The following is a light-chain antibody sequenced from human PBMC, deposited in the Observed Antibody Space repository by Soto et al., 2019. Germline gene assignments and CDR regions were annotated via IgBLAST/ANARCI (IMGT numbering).Light chain of an antibody. CDR2: GAS. J-gene: IGKJ1*01. Sequence: EIVMTQSPAILSVSPGERATLSCRASQSVSSNLAWYQQKPGQTPRLLIYGASTRATGIPARFSGSGSGTEFTLTISSLQSEDFAVYYCQQRRKMPLTFGDGTTVDLK. CDR3: QQRRKMPLT. CDR1: QSVSSN. V-gene: IGKV3-15*01.